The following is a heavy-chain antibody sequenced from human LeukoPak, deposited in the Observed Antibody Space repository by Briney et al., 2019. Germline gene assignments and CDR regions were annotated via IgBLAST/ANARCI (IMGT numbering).Heavy chain of an antibody. Sequence: SETLSLTCAVYGGSFSGYYWSWIRQPPGKGLEWIGEINHSGSTNYNPSLKSRVTISVDTSKNQFSLKLSSVTAADTATYYCARGGYGNYYYYYMDVWGKGTTVTVSS. CDR2: INHSGST. D-gene: IGHD5-18*01. CDR1: GGSFSGYY. V-gene: IGHV4-34*01. J-gene: IGHJ6*03. CDR3: ARGGYGNYYYYYMDV.